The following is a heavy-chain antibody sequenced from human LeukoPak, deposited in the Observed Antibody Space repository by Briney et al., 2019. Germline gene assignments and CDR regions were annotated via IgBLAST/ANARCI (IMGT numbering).Heavy chain of an antibody. Sequence: PSETLSLTXAVYGGSFSGYYWSWIRQPPGKGLEWIGEINHSGSTNYNPSLKSRVTISVDTSKNQFSLKLSSVTAADTAVYYCARGGSLFLGATMKNFDYWGQGTLVTVSS. D-gene: IGHD3-22*01. CDR1: GGSFSGYY. CDR2: INHSGST. V-gene: IGHV4-34*01. J-gene: IGHJ4*02. CDR3: ARGGSLFLGATMKNFDY.